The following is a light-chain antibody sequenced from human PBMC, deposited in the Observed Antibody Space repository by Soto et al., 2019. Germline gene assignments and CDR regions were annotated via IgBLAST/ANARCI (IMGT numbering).Light chain of an antibody. V-gene: IGKV1-39*01. CDR3: QQTYTTPEIT. CDR1: QTISSW. CDR2: GAS. J-gene: IGKJ5*01. Sequence: DIQMTQSPSPLSASVGDSVTITCRASQTISSWLAWYQQKPGKAPNLLMYGASYLKSGVPTRFSGSGSGTDFTLTISSLQPEDFAIYYCQQTYTTPEITFGQGTRLEIK.